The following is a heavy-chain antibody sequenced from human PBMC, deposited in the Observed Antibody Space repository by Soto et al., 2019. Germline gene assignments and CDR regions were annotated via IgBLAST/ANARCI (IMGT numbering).Heavy chain of an antibody. CDR1: GFSLDTSGMS. V-gene: IGHV2-5*02. CDR2: IYWDDDK. D-gene: IGHD2-15*01. J-gene: IGHJ4*02. CDR3: ARPRGYDFDY. Sequence: QITLKESGPRLVKPTQTLALTCTFSGFSLDTSGMSVGWIRQPPGKALEWLALIYWDDDKRYSPSLKSRLIITKDTSKNQVVLTMTNMDPVDTATYYCARPRGYDFDYWGQGTLVTVSP.